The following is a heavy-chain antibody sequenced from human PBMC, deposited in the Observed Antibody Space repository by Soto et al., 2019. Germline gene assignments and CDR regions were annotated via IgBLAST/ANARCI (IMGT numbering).Heavy chain of an antibody. CDR1: GGTFSSYA. D-gene: IGHD2-15*01. Sequence: ASVKVSCKASGGTFSSYAISWVRQAPGQGLERMGGIIPIFGTANYAQKFQGRVTITADESTSTAYMELSSLRSEDTAVYYCVRSSRCSGGSCYSWVDYYYYGMDVWGQGTTVTVSS. J-gene: IGHJ6*02. V-gene: IGHV1-69*13. CDR2: IIPIFGTA. CDR3: VRSSRCSGGSCYSWVDYYYYGMDV.